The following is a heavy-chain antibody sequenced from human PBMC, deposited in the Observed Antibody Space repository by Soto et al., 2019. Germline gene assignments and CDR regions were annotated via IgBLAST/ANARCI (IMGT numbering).Heavy chain of an antibody. CDR1: GGTFSSYA. CDR3: ARMKGYSGYDWSWFDP. Sequence: GASVKVSCKASGGTFSSYAISWVRQAPGQGLEWMGGIIPIFGTANYAQKFQGRVTITADESTSTAYMELSSLRSEDTAVYYCARMKGYSGYDWSWFDPWGQGTLVTVSS. J-gene: IGHJ5*02. CDR2: IIPIFGTA. V-gene: IGHV1-69*13. D-gene: IGHD5-12*01.